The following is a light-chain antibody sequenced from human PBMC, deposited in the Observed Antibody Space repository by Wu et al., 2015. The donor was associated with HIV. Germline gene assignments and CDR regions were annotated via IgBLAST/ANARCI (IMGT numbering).Light chain of an antibody. CDR2: GAS. CDR1: QSVSSSY. V-gene: IGKV3-20*01. Sequence: EIVLTQSPGTLSLSPGERATLSCRASQSVSSSYLAWYQQKPGQAPRLLIYGASSRATGIPDRFSGSGSGTDFTLTISSLQSVDFAVYYCQQYNDWPETFGQGTKVEVK. CDR3: QQYNDWPET. J-gene: IGKJ1*01.